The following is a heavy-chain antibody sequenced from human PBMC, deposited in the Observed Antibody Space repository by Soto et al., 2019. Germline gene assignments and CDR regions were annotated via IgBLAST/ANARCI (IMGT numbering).Heavy chain of an antibody. CDR3: ARDGGSYYLGYFDY. D-gene: IGHD1-26*01. J-gene: IGHJ4*02. V-gene: IGHV1-18*01. Sequence: ASVKVSCKASGYTFTSYGISWVLQAPEQGLEWMGWISAYNGNTNYAQKLQGRVTMTTDTSTSTAYMELRSLRSDDTAVYYCARDGGSYYLGYFDYWGQGXLVTVSS. CDR2: ISAYNGNT. CDR1: GYTFTSYG.